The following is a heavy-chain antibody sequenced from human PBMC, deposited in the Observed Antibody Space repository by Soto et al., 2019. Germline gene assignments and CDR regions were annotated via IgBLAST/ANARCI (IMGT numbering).Heavy chain of an antibody. CDR2: IKQDGSEK. D-gene: IGHD3-16*01. CDR1: GSTFSSYW. V-gene: IGHV3-7*03. CDR3: ARVGDSGWFDP. J-gene: IGHJ5*02. Sequence: EVQLVESGGGLVQPGGSLRLSCAASGSTFSSYWMSWVRQAPGKGLEWVANIKQDGSEKYYVDSVKGRFTISRDNAKNSLYLQMNSLRAEDTAVYYCARVGDSGWFDPWGQGTLVTVSS.